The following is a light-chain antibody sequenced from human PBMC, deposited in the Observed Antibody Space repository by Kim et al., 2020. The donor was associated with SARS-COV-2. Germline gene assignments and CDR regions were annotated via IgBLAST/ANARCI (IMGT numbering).Light chain of an antibody. Sequence: EIVLTQSPGTLSLSPGERATLSCTASQTISGNYLAWYQQTPGQAPRVLIHGASGRATGIPDRFSGSGSGTDFTLTISRLEPEDFAVYYCQQYGGSPWTFGHGTKVDIK. CDR3: QQYGGSPWT. CDR2: GAS. CDR1: QTISGNY. V-gene: IGKV3-20*01. J-gene: IGKJ1*01.